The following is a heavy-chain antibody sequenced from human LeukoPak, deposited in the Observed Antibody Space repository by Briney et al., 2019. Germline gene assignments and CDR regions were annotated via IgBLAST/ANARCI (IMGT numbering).Heavy chain of an antibody. CDR2: INTNTGNP. CDR3: ARGSITMVRGPGEY. J-gene: IGHJ4*02. CDR1: GYTFTSYA. D-gene: IGHD3-10*01. V-gene: IGHV7-4-1*02. Sequence: GASVKVSCKASGYTFTSYAMNWVRQAPGQGLEWMGWINTNTGNPTYAQGFTGRFVLSLDTSVSTAYLQISSLKAEDTAVYYCARGSITMVRGPGEYWGQGTLVTVSS.